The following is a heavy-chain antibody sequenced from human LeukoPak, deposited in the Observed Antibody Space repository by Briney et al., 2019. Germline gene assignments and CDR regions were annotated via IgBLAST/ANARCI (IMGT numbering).Heavy chain of an antibody. CDR2: IYYSGST. J-gene: IGHJ4*02. CDR1: GGSISSSSYY. D-gene: IGHD2-8*02. V-gene: IGHV4-39*02. CDR3: ARDLGYCTGGVCYRELDY. Sequence: SETLSLTCTVSGGSISSSSYYWGWIRQPQGKGLEWIGSIYYSGSTYYNPSLKSRVTISVDTSKNQFSLKLSSVTAADTAVYYCARDLGYCTGGVCYRELDYWGQGTLVTVSS.